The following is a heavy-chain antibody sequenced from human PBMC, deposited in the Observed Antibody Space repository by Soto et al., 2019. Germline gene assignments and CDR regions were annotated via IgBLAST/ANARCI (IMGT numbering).Heavy chain of an antibody. V-gene: IGHV1-69*01. CDR2: IIPIFGTA. J-gene: IGHJ4*02. Sequence: QVQLVQSGAEVRKPGSSVRVSCKASGGSFNRHTISWVRQAPGQGLEWMGGIIPIFGTANHAQKFQGRVTIIAVESTRTVYMELSSLRSDDTAIYYCARGWGYDSTDYYYAYWGQGTLVIVSS. D-gene: IGHD3-22*01. CDR1: GGSFNRHT. CDR3: ARGWGYDSTDYYYAY.